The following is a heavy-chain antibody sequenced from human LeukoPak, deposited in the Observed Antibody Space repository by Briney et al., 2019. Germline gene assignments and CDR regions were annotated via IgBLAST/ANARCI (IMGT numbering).Heavy chain of an antibody. Sequence: PGGSLRLSCAASGFTFSNYGMHWVRQAPGKGLEWVAVISYDGINKHYADSVKGRFTISRDNSKNTLYLQMNSLRAEDTAVYYCAELGITMIGGVWGKGTTVTISS. V-gene: IGHV3-30*18. J-gene: IGHJ6*04. D-gene: IGHD3-10*02. CDR3: AELGITMIGGV. CDR2: ISYDGINK. CDR1: GFTFSNYG.